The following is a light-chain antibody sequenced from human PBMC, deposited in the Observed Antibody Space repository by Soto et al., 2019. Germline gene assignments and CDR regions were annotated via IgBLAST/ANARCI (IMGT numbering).Light chain of an antibody. CDR1: QSVSSY. CDR2: DAS. Sequence: EIVLTQSPATLSLSPGERATLSCRASQSVSSYLAWYQQKRGQAPRLLIYDASSRASGIPARFSGSGSGTDFTLTISYLEPEDFAVYYCQQGGNWPLTFGQGTRLEIK. CDR3: QQGGNWPLT. V-gene: IGKV3-11*01. J-gene: IGKJ5*01.